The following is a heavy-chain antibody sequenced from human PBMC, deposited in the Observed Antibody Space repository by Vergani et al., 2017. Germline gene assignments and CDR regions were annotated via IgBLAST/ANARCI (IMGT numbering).Heavy chain of an antibody. Sequence: QVQLQQWGAGLLKPSEPLSLTCAVYGGSFSGYYWSWIRQPPGKGLEWIGEINHSGSTNYNPSLKSRVTISVDTSKNQFSLKLSSVTAADTAVYYCAMTYYDCWSGSPYGMDVWGQGTTVTVSS. D-gene: IGHD3-3*01. V-gene: IGHV4-34*01. CDR3: AMTYYDCWSGSPYGMDV. CDR1: GGSFSGYY. CDR2: INHSGST. J-gene: IGHJ6*02.